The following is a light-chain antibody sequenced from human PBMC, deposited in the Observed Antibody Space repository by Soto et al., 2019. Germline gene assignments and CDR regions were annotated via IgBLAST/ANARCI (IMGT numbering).Light chain of an antibody. J-gene: IGLJ3*02. Sequence: SYELTQPPSVSVYPGQTARITCSGDALPKQYAYWYQQKPGQAPVVVIFKDSERPSGIPERFSGSSSGTTVTLTISGVQAEDEADYYCQSADSSGSPRVFGGGTKVTV. V-gene: IGLV3-25*03. CDR1: ALPKQY. CDR2: KDS. CDR3: QSADSSGSPRV.